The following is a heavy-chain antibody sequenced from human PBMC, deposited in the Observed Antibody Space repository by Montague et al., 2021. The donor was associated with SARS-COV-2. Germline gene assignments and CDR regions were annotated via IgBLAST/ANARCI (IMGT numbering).Heavy chain of an antibody. D-gene: IGHD3-22*01. Sequence: SETLSLTCTVSGGSISSSSYYWGWIRQPPGKGLEWIGSIYYSGSTYYNPSLKSRVTISVDTSKNQFSLKMSSVTAADTAVYYCAGPGKTGIAKLVVFIGYFDYWGQGTLVTVSS. CDR3: AGPGKTGIAKLVVFIGYFDY. V-gene: IGHV4-39*01. CDR1: GGSISSSSYY. CDR2: IYYSGST. J-gene: IGHJ4*02.